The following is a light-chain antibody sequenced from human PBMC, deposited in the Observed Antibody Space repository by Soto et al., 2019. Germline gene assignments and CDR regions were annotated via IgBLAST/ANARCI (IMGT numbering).Light chain of an antibody. CDR2: EVN. Sequence: QSALTQPPSASGSPGQSVTISCTGTSSDVGGYDYFSWYQQHPGKVPKLMIYEVNKRPSGVPDRFSGFKAGNTASLTVSGLQTEDEADYYCSSYAVSDSLVFGGGTKLTVL. CDR1: SSDVGGYDY. CDR3: SSYAVSDSLV. J-gene: IGLJ2*01. V-gene: IGLV2-8*01.